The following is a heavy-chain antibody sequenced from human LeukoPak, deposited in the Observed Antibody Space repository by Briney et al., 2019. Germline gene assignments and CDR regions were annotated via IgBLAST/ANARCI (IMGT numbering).Heavy chain of an antibody. Sequence: GGSLRLSCAASGFTFSRYWMSWVRQAPGKGLEWVAHIKQDGSQEYYVDSVKGRFTISRDSAKNSLYLQMNSLRAEDTAVYYCARGVPYDSWSGPHYSDYWGQGTLVTVSS. V-gene: IGHV3-7*01. CDR3: ARGVPYDSWSGPHYSDY. CDR2: IKQDGSQE. CDR1: GFTFSRYW. D-gene: IGHD3-3*01. J-gene: IGHJ4*02.